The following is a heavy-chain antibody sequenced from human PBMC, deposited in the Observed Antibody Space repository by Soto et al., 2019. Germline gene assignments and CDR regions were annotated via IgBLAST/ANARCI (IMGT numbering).Heavy chain of an antibody. V-gene: IGHV4-59*01. CDR2: IYYSGST. J-gene: IGHJ3*02. Sequence: SETLSLTCTVSGGSNSSYYWSWIRQPPGKGLEWIGYIYYSGSTNYNPSLKSRVTISVDTSKNQFSLKLSSVTAADTAVYYCAGRQCSGGSCYSPDAFDIWGQGTMVTVSS. D-gene: IGHD2-15*01. CDR3: AGRQCSGGSCYSPDAFDI. CDR1: GGSNSSYY.